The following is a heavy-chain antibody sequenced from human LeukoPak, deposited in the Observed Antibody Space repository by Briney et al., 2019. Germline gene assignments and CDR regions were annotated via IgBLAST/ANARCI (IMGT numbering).Heavy chain of an antibody. CDR1: GGSISSYY. CDR3: ARGGEGYPLPHYFDY. V-gene: IGHV4-59*01. J-gene: IGHJ4*02. Sequence: SETLSLTCTVSGGSISSYYWSWIRQPPGKGLEWIGYIYYSGSTNHNPSLKSRVTISVDTSKNQFSLKLTSVTAADTAVYYCARGGEGYPLPHYFDYWGQGTLVTVSS. D-gene: IGHD5-18*01. CDR2: IYYSGST.